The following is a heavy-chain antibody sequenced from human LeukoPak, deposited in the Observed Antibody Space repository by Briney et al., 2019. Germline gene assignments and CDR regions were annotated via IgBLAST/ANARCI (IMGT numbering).Heavy chain of an antibody. CDR3: ARGITMVRGVIELYYYYYMDV. J-gene: IGHJ6*03. D-gene: IGHD3-10*01. CDR2: IYTSGST. CDR1: GGSISSGSYY. V-gene: IGHV4-61*02. Sequence: KSSETLSLTCTVSGGSISSGSYYWSWIRQPAGKGLEWIGRIYTSGSTNYNPSLKSRVTISVDTSKNQFSLKLSSVTAADTAVYYCARGITMVRGVIELYYYYYMDVWGKGTTVTVSS.